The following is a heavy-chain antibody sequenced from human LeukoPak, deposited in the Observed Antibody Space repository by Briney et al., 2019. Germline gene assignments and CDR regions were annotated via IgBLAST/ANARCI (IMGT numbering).Heavy chain of an antibody. J-gene: IGHJ4*02. CDR3: ARRDCSGGTCRTRVFDY. Sequence: ASVKVSCKASGYTFTSYDINWVRQAAGQGLEWMGWMNPNSGNTGYAQKFQGRVTITRNTSIDTAYMEVSSLRSDDTAVYYCARRDCSGGTCRTRVFDYWGQGTLVTVSS. D-gene: IGHD2-15*01. CDR2: MNPNSGNT. CDR1: GYTFTSYD. V-gene: IGHV1-8*01.